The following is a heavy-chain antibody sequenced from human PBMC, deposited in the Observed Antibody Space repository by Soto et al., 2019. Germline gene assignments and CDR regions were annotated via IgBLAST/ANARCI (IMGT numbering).Heavy chain of an antibody. CDR1: GGSFSGYY. CDR3: ARGLVPYKNWFDP. V-gene: IGHV4-34*01. D-gene: IGHD2-2*01. J-gene: IGHJ5*02. CDR2: INHSGST. Sequence: SETLSLTCAVYGGSFSGYYWSWIRQPPGKGLEWIGEINHSGSTNYNPSLKSRVTISVDTSKNQFSLKLSSVTAADTAVYYCARGLVPYKNWFDPWGQGTLVTVSS.